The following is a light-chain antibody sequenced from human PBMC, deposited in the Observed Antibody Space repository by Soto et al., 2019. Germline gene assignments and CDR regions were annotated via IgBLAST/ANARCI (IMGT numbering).Light chain of an antibody. V-gene: IGKV3-15*01. CDR3: QQYYNWPPFT. Sequence: EIVMTQSPGTLSASPGGRATLSCGASQSVSSKLAWYQEKPGQAPRLLIYDASTRATGIPARFSGSGSGTEFTLTISSLRSEDFAVYYCQQYYNWPPFTFGPGTNVHI. CDR1: QSVSSK. CDR2: DAS. J-gene: IGKJ3*01.